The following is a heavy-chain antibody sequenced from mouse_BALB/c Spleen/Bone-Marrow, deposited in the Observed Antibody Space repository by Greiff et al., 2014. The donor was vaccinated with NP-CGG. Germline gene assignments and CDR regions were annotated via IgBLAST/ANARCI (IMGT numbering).Heavy chain of an antibody. Sequence: VQPQQSGAELVKPGASVKLSCTASGFNIKDTYMHWVKQRPEQGLEWIGRIDPANGNTKYDPKFQGKATITADTSSNTAYLQLSSLTSEDTAVYYCALLLRYYAMDYWGQGTSVTVSS. D-gene: IGHD1-1*01. V-gene: IGHV14-3*02. J-gene: IGHJ4*01. CDR1: GFNIKDTY. CDR3: ALLLRYYAMDY. CDR2: IDPANGNT.